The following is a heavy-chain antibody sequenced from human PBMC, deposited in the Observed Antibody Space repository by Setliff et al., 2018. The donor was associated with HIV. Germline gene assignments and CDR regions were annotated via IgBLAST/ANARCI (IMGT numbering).Heavy chain of an antibody. Sequence: PSETLSLTCAVSGFSISSSNWWTWVRQPPGKGLEWIGEVSHSGSTNYNPSLKSRVTISVDKSKNQFSLRLRSVTAADTAVYYWARDFQPQVRGSFWGQGALVTVSS. J-gene: IGHJ4*02. CDR3: ARDFQPQVRGSF. V-gene: IGHV4-4*02. CDR1: GFSISSSNW. CDR2: VSHSGST. D-gene: IGHD3-10*01.